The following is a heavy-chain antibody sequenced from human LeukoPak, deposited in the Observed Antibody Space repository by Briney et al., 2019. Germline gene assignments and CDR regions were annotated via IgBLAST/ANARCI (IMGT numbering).Heavy chain of an antibody. V-gene: IGHV4-61*02. J-gene: IGHJ4*02. D-gene: IGHD2-21*01. Sequence: SQTLSLTCTVSGGSISSGSYYWSWIRQPAGKGLEWIGRIYTSGSTNYNPSLKSRVTISVDTSKNQFSLKLSSVTAADTAVYYCAKSPFNCGGDCYSVDYWGQGTLVTVSS. CDR1: GGSISSGSYY. CDR3: AKSPFNCGGDCYSVDY. CDR2: IYTSGST.